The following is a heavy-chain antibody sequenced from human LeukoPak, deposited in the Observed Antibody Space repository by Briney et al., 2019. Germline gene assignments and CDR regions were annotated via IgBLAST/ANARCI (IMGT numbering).Heavy chain of an antibody. V-gene: IGHV4-59*01. D-gene: IGHD1-26*01. J-gene: IGHJ4*02. CDR1: GGSISSYY. Sequence: SETLSLTCTVSGGSISSYYWSWIRQPPGKGLEWIEYIYYSGSTNYNPSLKSRVTISVDTSKNQFSLKLSSVTAADTAVYYCARLYSGSYALDYWGQGTLVTVSS. CDR2: IYYSGST. CDR3: ARLYSGSYALDY.